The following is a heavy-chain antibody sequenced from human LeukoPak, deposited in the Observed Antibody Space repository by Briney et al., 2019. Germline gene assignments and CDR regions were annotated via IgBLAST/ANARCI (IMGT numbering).Heavy chain of an antibody. J-gene: IGHJ4*02. V-gene: IGHV3-48*04. CDR2: ISSSSSTI. Sequence: GGSLRLSCAASGSTFSSYSMNWVRQAPGKGLKWVSYISSSSSTIYYADSVKGRFTISRDNAKNSLYLQMNSLRAEDTAVYYCASGVGVLVNFDYWGQGTLVTVSS. CDR3: ASGVGVLVNFDY. D-gene: IGHD1-26*01. CDR1: GSTFSSYS.